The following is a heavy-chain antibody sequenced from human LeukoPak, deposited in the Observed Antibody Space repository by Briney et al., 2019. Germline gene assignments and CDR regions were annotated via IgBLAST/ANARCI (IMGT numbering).Heavy chain of an antibody. CDR3: ARDVYDILTGYYPFDY. Sequence: PGRSLRLSCAASGFTFSSYWMHWVRQAPGKGLVWVSRINSDGSSTSYADSVKGRLTISRDNAKNTLYLQMNSLRAEDTAVYYCARDVYDILTGYYPFDYWGQGTLVTVSS. CDR1: GFTFSSYW. CDR2: INSDGSST. J-gene: IGHJ4*02. V-gene: IGHV3-74*01. D-gene: IGHD3-9*01.